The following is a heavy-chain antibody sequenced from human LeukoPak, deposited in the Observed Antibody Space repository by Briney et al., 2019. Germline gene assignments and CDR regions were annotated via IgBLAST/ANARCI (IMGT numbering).Heavy chain of an antibody. CDR2: ISGSGGST. J-gene: IGHJ3*02. Sequence: GGSLRLSCAASGFTFSTYAMSWVRQAPGKELEWVSGISGSGGSTYYADSVKGRFTISRDNSKNTLYLQMNSLRAEDTAIYYCAKNGYRYGLYDAFDIWGQGTMVTVSS. V-gene: IGHV3-23*01. CDR1: GFTFSTYA. CDR3: AKNGYRYGLYDAFDI. D-gene: IGHD5-18*01.